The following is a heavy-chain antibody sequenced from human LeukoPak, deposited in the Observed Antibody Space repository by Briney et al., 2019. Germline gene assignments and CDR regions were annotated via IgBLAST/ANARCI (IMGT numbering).Heavy chain of an antibody. D-gene: IGHD4-17*01. CDR3: ARVLKDYGDIEYFQH. CDR2: INHSGST. J-gene: IGHJ1*01. CDR1: AGSFSGYY. Sequence: PSETLSLTCAVYAGSFSGYYWSWIRQPPGKGLEWIGEINHSGSTNYNPSLKSRVTISVDTSKNQFSLKLSSVTAADTAVYYCARVLKDYGDIEYFQHWGQGTLVTVSS. V-gene: IGHV4-34*01.